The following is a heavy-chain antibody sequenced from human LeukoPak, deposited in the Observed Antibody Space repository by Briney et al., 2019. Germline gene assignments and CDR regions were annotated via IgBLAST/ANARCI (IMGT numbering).Heavy chain of an antibody. CDR2: MNPNSGNT. CDR1: GYTFTSYD. D-gene: IGHD4-17*01. V-gene: IGHV1-8*01. CDR3: ARYESATTGIPFDY. J-gene: IGHJ4*02. Sequence: ASVKVSCKASGYTFTSYDINWVRQATGQGLEWMGWMNPNSGNTGYAQKFQGRVTMTRNTSISTAYMELSSLRAEDTAVYYCARYESATTGIPFDYWGQGTLVTVSS.